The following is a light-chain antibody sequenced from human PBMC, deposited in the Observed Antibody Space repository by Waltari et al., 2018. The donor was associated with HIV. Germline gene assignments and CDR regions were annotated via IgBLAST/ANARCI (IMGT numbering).Light chain of an antibody. V-gene: IGLV2-23*02. CDR2: EVN. CDR1: SIDVVSYNL. J-gene: IGLJ3*02. Sequence: QSALTQPASVSGSPGQSITISCTGTSIDVVSYNLVSWYQQPPGKAPKHMVYEVNKRPSGVSNRFSGSRSAYTASLTISGLQAEDEADYYCCSYAGSGTLVFGGGTRLTVL. CDR3: CSYAGSGTLV.